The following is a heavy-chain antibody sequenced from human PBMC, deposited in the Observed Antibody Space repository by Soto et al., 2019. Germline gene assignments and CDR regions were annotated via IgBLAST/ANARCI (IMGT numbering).Heavy chain of an antibody. J-gene: IGHJ4*02. V-gene: IGHV1-2*02. CDR2: INPNSGGT. CDR3: AREASEYEPRHDY. D-gene: IGHD3-3*01. Sequence: QVQLVQSGAEVKKPGASVKVSCKASGYTFTGYYMHWVRQAPGQGLEWMGWINPNSGGTNYAQKFQGRVTRTRDTSISTAYMEQSRLRSDDTAVYSCAREASEYEPRHDYWGQGTLVTVSS. CDR1: GYTFTGYY.